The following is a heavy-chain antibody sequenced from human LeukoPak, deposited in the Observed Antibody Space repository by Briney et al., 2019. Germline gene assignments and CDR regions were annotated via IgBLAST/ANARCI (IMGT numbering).Heavy chain of an antibody. CDR3: AREHFGRGNLGPNWFDP. Sequence: PGGSLRLSCVASGFTFSSYEMNWVRQAPGKGLEWVSYISPSGGTTIYYADSVKGRFTISRDNAKSSLYLQMNSLRAEDTAVYYCAREHFGRGNLGPNWFDPWGPGTLVTVSS. CDR2: ISPSGGTTI. V-gene: IGHV3-48*03. CDR1: GFTFSSYE. D-gene: IGHD1-26*01. J-gene: IGHJ5*02.